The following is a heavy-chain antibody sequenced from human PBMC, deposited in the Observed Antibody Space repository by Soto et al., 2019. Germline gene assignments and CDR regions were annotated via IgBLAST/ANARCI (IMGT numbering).Heavy chain of an antibody. D-gene: IGHD6-13*01. CDR1: GFTFSSYG. CDR3: AKRSIAAAGDFYYYYGMDV. Sequence: GGSLRLSCAASGFTFSSYGMHWVRQAPGKGLEWVAVISYDGSNKYYADSVKGRFTISRDNSKNTLYLQMNSLRAEDTAVYYCAKRSIAAAGDFYYYYGMDVWGQGTTVTVSS. V-gene: IGHV3-30*18. CDR2: ISYDGSNK. J-gene: IGHJ6*02.